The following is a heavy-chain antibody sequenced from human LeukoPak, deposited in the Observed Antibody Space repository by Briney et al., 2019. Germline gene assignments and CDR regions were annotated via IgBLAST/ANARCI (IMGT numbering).Heavy chain of an antibody. D-gene: IGHD6-13*01. CDR3: AREVRSSSWYGYYSSAYYYYYMDV. V-gene: IGHV4-59*01. CDR2: IYYSGST. Sequence: SETLSLTCTVSGGSISSYYWSWIRQPPGKGLEWIGYIYYSGSTNYNPSLKSRVTISVDTSKNQFSLKLSSVTAADTAVYYCAREVRSSSWYGYYSSAYYYYYMDVWGKGTTVTISS. CDR1: GGSISSYY. J-gene: IGHJ6*03.